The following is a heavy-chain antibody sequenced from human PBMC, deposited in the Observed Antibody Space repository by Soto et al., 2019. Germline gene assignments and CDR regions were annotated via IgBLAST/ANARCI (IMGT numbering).Heavy chain of an antibody. Sequence: QVQLQESGPGLVKPSGTLSLTCAVSGGSISSSNCWSWVRQPPGKGLEWIGEIYHSGSANYNPSLMSRVTISVDKSKNQFSLKLSSGTAADTAVYYCARVEGRFYYGMDVWGQGTTVTVSS. J-gene: IGHJ6*02. CDR1: GGSISSSNC. V-gene: IGHV4-4*02. CDR3: ARVEGRFYYGMDV. CDR2: IYHSGSA.